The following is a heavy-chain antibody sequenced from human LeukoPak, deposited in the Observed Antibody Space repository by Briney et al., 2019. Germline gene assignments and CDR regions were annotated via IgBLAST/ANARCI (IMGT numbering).Heavy chain of an antibody. CDR2: IYYSGST. Sequence: SETLSLTCTVSGGSISSYYWSWIRQPPGKGLEWIGSIYYSGSTYYNPSLKSRVTISVDTSKNQFSLKLSSVTAADTAVYYCARHLGWNLDYWGQGTLVTVSS. V-gene: IGHV4-59*05. CDR1: GGSISSYY. J-gene: IGHJ4*02. CDR3: ARHLGWNLDY. D-gene: IGHD1-1*01.